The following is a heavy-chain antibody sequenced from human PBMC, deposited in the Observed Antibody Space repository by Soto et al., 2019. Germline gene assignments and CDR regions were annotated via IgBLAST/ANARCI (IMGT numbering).Heavy chain of an antibody. J-gene: IGHJ4*02. CDR3: ARSPFLASTDTEPFDY. Sequence: GGSLRLSCATSGFIFRIYDMSWVRQAPGKGLEWVSGISPTGGTTYYADSVKGRFTISRDNSQNTLYLQMSSLRADDTAVYYCARSPFLASTDTEPFDYWGQGALVTVSS. CDR2: ISPTGGTT. V-gene: IGHV3-23*01. D-gene: IGHD3-3*02. CDR1: GFIFRIYD.